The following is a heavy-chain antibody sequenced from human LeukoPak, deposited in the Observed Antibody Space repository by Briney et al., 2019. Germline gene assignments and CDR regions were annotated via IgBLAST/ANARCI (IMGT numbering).Heavy chain of an antibody. Sequence: GGSLTLTCEASGFTFRSYWMHWVRQAPGKGLMLVSRIETDGSSTNYADSVKGRFTISRDNARNTVYLQMNSLRADDTAVYYCARDPSSWNGFFDSWGQGTLVTVSS. J-gene: IGHJ4*02. CDR1: GFTFRSYW. V-gene: IGHV3-74*01. D-gene: IGHD6-13*01. CDR3: ARDPSSWNGFFDS. CDR2: IETDGSST.